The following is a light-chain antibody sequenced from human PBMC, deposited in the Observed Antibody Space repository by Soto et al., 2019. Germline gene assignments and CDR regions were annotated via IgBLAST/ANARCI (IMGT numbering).Light chain of an antibody. CDR3: QQHGSSPIT. J-gene: IGKJ5*01. CDR1: QTVTRNY. V-gene: IGKV3-20*01. Sequence: DIVLTQSPGTLSFSPGERATLSCRASQTVTRNYLAWHQQKPGQTPRLLVYGASSRATGIPDRFSGSGSGTDFTLTISRLEPEDFAVYYCQQHGSSPITFGQGTRLEI. CDR2: GAS.